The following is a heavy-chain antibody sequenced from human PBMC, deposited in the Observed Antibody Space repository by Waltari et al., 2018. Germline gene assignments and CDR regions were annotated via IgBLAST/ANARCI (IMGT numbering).Heavy chain of an antibody. D-gene: IGHD6-13*01. CDR3: ATNLQAAEGMDS. J-gene: IGHJ4*02. CDR1: GRSIRNHY. CDR2: IYSTGTT. V-gene: IGHV4-4*07. Sequence: QVQLQESGPRLVKPSETLSLTCTVSGRSIRNHYWNWIRQPAGKGLEWIGRIYSTGTTNFNPSLKGRVTMSVDTSKNHVSLNLTSLTAADTALYYCATNLQAAEGMDSWGQGTLVFVSS.